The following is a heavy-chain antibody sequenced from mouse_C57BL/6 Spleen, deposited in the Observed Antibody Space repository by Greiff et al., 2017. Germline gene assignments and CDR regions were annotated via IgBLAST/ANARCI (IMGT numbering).Heavy chain of an antibody. V-gene: IGHV1-22*01. CDR3: ARAKDYYDYDVDY. J-gene: IGHJ2*01. CDR1: GYTFPDYN. CDR2: INPNNGGT. Sequence: EVPLQQSGPELVKPGASVKMSCQASGYTFPDYNMHWVKQSHGKSLEWIGYINPNNGGTSYNQKFKGQATLTVNKSSSTAYMELRSLTSEDSAVYYCARAKDYYDYDVDYWGQGTTLTVSS. D-gene: IGHD2-4*01.